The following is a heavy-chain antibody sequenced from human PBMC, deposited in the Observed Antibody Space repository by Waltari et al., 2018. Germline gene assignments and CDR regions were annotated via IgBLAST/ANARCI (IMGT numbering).Heavy chain of an antibody. CDR2: IYYSGST. V-gene: IGHV4-39*01. CDR1: GGSISSSSYY. D-gene: IGHD6-13*01. Sequence: QLQLQESGPGLVKPSETLSLTCTVSGGSISSSSYYWGWIRQPPGKGLEWIGSIYYSGSTYYNPSLKSRVTISVDTSKNQFSLKLSSVTAADTAVYYCASGYSSSWYEYYFDYWGQGTLVTVSS. J-gene: IGHJ4*02. CDR3: ASGYSSSWYEYYFDY.